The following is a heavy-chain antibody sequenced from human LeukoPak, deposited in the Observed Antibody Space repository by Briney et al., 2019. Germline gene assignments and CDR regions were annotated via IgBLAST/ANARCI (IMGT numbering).Heavy chain of an antibody. CDR2: IYYSGST. CDR1: GGSISSSSYY. CDR3: ARDAPEDTAMSILDY. J-gene: IGHJ4*02. D-gene: IGHD5-18*01. Sequence: PSETLSLTCTVSGGSISSSSYYWGWIRQPPGKGLEWIGSIYYSGSTYYDPSLKSRVTISVDTSKNQFSLKLSSVTAADTAVYYCARDAPEDTAMSILDYWGQGTLVTVSS. V-gene: IGHV4-39*07.